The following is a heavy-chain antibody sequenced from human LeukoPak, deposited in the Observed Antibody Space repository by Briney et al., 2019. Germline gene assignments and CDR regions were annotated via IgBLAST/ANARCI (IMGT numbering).Heavy chain of an antibody. CDR1: GFTFTSYS. J-gene: IGHJ4*02. CDR3: AKGGKWDVTPFDY. Sequence: GGSLRLSCAASGFTFTSYSMNWVRQAPGKGLEWVSTISGGGGSAYYADSVKGRFTISRDNSKNTLYLQVNSLRAEDTAVYYCAKGGKWDVTPFDYWGQGTLVTVSS. CDR2: ISGGGGSA. V-gene: IGHV3-23*01. D-gene: IGHD1-26*01.